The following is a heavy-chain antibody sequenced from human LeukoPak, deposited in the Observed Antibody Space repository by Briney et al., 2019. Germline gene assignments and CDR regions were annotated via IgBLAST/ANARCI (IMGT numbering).Heavy chain of an antibody. CDR3: AREHCSGAGCYSIYAFDI. Sequence: SETLSLTCTVSGGSISSYYWSWIRQPPGKGLEWIGYSYYSGSTNYNPSLKSRVTISVDTSKKQFSLKLSSVTAADAAVYYCAREHCSGAGCYSIYAFDIWGQGTMVTVSS. D-gene: IGHD2-15*01. V-gene: IGHV4-59*01. CDR2: SYYSGST. CDR1: GGSISSYY. J-gene: IGHJ3*02.